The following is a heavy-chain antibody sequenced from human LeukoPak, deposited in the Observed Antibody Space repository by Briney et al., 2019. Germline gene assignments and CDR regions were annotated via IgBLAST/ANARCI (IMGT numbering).Heavy chain of an antibody. Sequence: SETLSLTCAVYGGSFSGYYWSWIRQPPGKGLEWIGYIYYSGSTNYNPSLKSRVTISVDTSKNQFSLKLSSVTAADTAVYYCARLPWDYWGQGTLVTVSS. CDR1: GGSFSGYY. J-gene: IGHJ4*02. D-gene: IGHD1-26*01. CDR3: ARLPWDY. V-gene: IGHV4-59*12. CDR2: IYYSGST.